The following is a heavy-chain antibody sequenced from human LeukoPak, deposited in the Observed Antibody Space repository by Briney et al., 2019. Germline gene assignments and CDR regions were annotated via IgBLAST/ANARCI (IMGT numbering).Heavy chain of an antibody. D-gene: IGHD6-25*01. CDR1: GGSISSNNW. V-gene: IGHV4-4*02. CDR3: ARPSAYYDSHSGWYFDL. Sequence: PSETLSLTCAVSGGSISSNNWWSWVRQPPGKGLEWIGEILHSGTANYNPSLSSRLTISVDKSKNHFSLNLASVTAADTAVYYCARPSAYYDSHSGWYFDLWGRGTLVTVSS. CDR2: ILHSGTA. J-gene: IGHJ2*01.